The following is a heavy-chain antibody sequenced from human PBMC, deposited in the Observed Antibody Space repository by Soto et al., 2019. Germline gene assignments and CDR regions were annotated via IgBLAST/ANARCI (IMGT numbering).Heavy chain of an antibody. CDR1: GFTFSSYG. CDR3: ARWGIAAGDY. CDR2: IWYDGSNK. V-gene: IGHV3-33*01. J-gene: IGHJ4*02. D-gene: IGHD6-13*01. Sequence: QVQLVESGGGVVQPGRSLRLSCAASGFTFSSYGMHWVRQAPGKGLEWVAVIWYDGSNKYYADSVKGRFTISRDNSNNPLYLQMTSLRAEDTAVYYCARWGIAAGDYWGQGTLVTVSS.